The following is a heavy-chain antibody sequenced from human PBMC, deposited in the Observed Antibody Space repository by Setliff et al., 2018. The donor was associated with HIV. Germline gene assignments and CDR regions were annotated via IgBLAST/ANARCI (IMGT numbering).Heavy chain of an antibody. D-gene: IGHD6-13*01. Sequence: PSETLSLTCAVYGGSFSGYYWIWIRQPPGKGLEWIGEINHSGSTNYNPSLKSRVTISVDTSKNQFSLKLRSVTAADTALYYCARGRYRSRWYASDHYYIDVWGKGTTVTVSS. CDR1: GGSFSGYY. CDR3: ARGRYRSRWYASDHYYIDV. V-gene: IGHV4-34*01. CDR2: INHSGST. J-gene: IGHJ6*03.